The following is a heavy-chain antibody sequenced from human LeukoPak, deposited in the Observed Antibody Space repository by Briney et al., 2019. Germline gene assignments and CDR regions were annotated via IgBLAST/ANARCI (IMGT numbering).Heavy chain of an antibody. Sequence: GGSLRLSCTASGFTVSSKYMNWVRQAPGQGLEWVSVLYSGGTAFYPDSVRGRFTISRDDSKNTLYLQMNNLRAEDTAVYYCAKPRGVGADLGDDAFDIWGQGTMVTVSS. CDR3: AKPRGVGADLGDDAFDI. CDR1: GFTVSSKY. V-gene: IGHV3-53*01. J-gene: IGHJ3*02. CDR2: LYSGGTA. D-gene: IGHD1-26*01.